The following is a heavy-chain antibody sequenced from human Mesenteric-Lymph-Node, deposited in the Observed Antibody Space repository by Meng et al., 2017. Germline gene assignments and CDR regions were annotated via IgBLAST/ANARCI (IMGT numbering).Heavy chain of an antibody. V-gene: IGHV4-4*02. D-gene: IGHD6-19*01. CDR3: ARDPYATGWAG. Sequence: QMQLSESGPGLVKPSGTLSLTCAVSGGSISISTWWSWVRQPPGKGLEWIGEIYHSGGTNYNPSLRGRVTISLDKSKNQFSLTLRSVTAADTAVYYCARDPYATGWAGWGQGTLVTVSS. J-gene: IGHJ4*02. CDR2: IYHSGGT. CDR1: GGSISISTW.